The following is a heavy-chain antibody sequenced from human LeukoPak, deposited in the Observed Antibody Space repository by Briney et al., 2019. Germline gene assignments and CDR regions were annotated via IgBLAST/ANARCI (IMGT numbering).Heavy chain of an antibody. CDR1: GYTFSTYE. CDR2: MNPNSSNT. V-gene: IGHV1-8*01. CDR3: GRIYYHEFGLAFYI. Sequence: ASVKLSCKASGYTFSTYEINWVRQAPGQGLEWVGWMNPNSSNTGYAQKFQGRVTMTSNPSIRTAYLELTSLRSEDTAVYYCGRIYYHEFGLAFYICGQGKMVTV. D-gene: IGHD1-26*01. J-gene: IGHJ3*02.